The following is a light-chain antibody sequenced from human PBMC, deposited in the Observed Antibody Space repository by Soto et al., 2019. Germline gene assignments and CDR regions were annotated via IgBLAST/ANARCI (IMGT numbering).Light chain of an antibody. CDR3: QSYDNSLSGDVV. CDR2: ANS. V-gene: IGLV1-40*01. CDR1: SSNIGAGYD. J-gene: IGLJ2*01. Sequence: QSVLTQPPSVSGAPGQRVTISCTGSSSNIGAGYDVHWYQQLPGTAPRLLIYANSDRPSGVPDRFSGSKSGTSASLAITGLQAEDEADYYCQSYDNSLSGDVVFGGGTKLTVX.